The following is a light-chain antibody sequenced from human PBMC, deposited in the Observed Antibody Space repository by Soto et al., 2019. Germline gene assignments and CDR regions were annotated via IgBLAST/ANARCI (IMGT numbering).Light chain of an antibody. V-gene: IGKV1-5*03. CDR1: QSIGTW. CDR3: QLYNTYSPT. Sequence: DIQMTQSPSTLSASVGDRVTITCRASQSIGTWLALYQERPGKAPKLLIYKASTLERGVPSRFSGSGSGTEFTLTISSLQPDDFATYYCQLYNTYSPTLGQGTKLEI. J-gene: IGKJ2*01. CDR2: KAS.